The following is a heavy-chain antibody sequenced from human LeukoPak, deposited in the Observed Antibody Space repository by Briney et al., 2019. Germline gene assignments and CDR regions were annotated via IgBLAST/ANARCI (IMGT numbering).Heavy chain of an antibody. Sequence: GGSLRLSCAASGFTFSSYGMHWVRQAPGKGLEWVAFIRYDGSNKYYADSVKGRFTISRDNSKNTLYQQMNSLRAEDTAVYYCAKDLARDGYNLGYYFDYWGQGTLVTVSS. CDR3: AKDLARDGYNLGYYFDY. J-gene: IGHJ4*02. CDR1: GFTFSSYG. D-gene: IGHD5-24*01. V-gene: IGHV3-30*02. CDR2: IRYDGSNK.